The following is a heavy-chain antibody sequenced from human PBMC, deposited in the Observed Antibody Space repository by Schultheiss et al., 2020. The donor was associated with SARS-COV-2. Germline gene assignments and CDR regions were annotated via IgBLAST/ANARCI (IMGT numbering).Heavy chain of an antibody. CDR1: GLTVSSNY. V-gene: IGHV3-38-3*01. D-gene: IGHD3-22*01. Sequence: GGSLRLSCVGSGLTVSSNYMSWVRQAPGKGLEWVSSISGGSTYYADSRKGRFTISRDNSKNTLYLQMNSLRAEDTAVYYCAISPNYYDSSGYAPWPLGTLVTVSS. J-gene: IGHJ5*02. CDR3: AISPNYYDSSGYAP. CDR2: ISGGST.